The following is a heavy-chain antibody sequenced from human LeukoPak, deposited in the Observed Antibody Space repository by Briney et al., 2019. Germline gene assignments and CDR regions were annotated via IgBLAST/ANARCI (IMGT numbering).Heavy chain of an antibody. CDR2: LTPSSGDT. Sequence: ASVKVSCKASGYTFTGYYIHWVRQAPGQGLEWMGRLTPSSGDTNFAQKFQGRVTMTRDTSTSTVYMELSSLRSEDTAVYYCARGSGYGDPPFDYWGQGTLVTVSS. V-gene: IGHV1-2*06. D-gene: IGHD4-17*01. CDR1: GYTFTGYY. CDR3: ARGSGYGDPPFDY. J-gene: IGHJ4*02.